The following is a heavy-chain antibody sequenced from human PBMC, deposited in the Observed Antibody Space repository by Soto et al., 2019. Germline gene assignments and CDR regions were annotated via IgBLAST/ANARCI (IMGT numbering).Heavy chain of an antibody. V-gene: IGHV3-21*01. D-gene: IGHD2-15*01. CDR1: GFNFFTYT. J-gene: IGHJ4*02. CDR3: ASIECSGFPPNRRQGYWDY. Sequence: EVQLVDSGGGLVEPGGSLRLSCAASGFNFFTYTMDWVRQAPGKGLEWVSSISGDGNYKYYARYVRGRSTNSRDNDKKSMYLNMNSLYAEYTHVYYWASIECSGFPPNRRQGYWDYWGQGTLVTVSS. CDR2: ISGDGNYK.